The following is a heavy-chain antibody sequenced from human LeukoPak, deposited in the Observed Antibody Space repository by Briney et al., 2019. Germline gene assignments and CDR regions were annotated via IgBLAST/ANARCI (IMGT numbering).Heavy chain of an antibody. CDR3: AKVNPRYYDSTGLWFDP. CDR1: GLTFSSYA. Sequence: GGSLRLSCAASGLTFSSYAMSWVRQAPGKGLEWVSAISGSGGSTYYADSVKGRFTISRDNSKNTLYLQMNSLRAEDTAVYYCAKVNPRYYDSTGLWFDPWGQGTLVTVSS. CDR2: ISGSGGST. V-gene: IGHV3-23*01. D-gene: IGHD3-22*01. J-gene: IGHJ5*02.